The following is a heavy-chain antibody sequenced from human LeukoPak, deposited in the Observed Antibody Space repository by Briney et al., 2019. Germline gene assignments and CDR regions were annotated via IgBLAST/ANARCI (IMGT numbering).Heavy chain of an antibody. V-gene: IGHV4-59*08. CDR1: CGSISPYF. Sequence: SETLSLTCSVYCGSISPYFWSWLRQPPGKGLELQWIGYIHYSGSTNYSPSLKSRVTISVDTSKNQFSLNLNSVTAADTAVYYCARHPGGSNYGWGAFGIWGQRTMVTVSS. CDR3: ARHPGGSNYGWGAFGI. CDR2: IHYSGST. J-gene: IGHJ3*02. D-gene: IGHD5-18*01.